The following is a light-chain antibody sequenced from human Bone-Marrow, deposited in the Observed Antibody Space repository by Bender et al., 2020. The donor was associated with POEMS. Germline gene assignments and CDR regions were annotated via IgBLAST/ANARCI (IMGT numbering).Light chain of an antibody. Sequence: QSVLTQPPSASGTPGQRVTISCSGSSSNIGSNYVYWYQQLPGTAPKLLMYRSSQRPSGVPDRFSGSKSGTSASLAISGLRSEDEADYYCAAWDDSLSGVVFGGGTKLTVL. V-gene: IGLV1-47*01. CDR1: SSNIGSNY. CDR2: RSS. J-gene: IGLJ2*01. CDR3: AAWDDSLSGVV.